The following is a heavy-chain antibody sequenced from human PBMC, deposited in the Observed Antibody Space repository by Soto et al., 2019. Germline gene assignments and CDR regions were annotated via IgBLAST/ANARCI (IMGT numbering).Heavy chain of an antibody. J-gene: IGHJ6*02. Sequence: EVQLLESGGGLVQPGGSLRLSCAASGFPFSTSAMNWVRQAPGKGLEWVSIISATSDAAYYAESVKGRFTSSRDNSKNTLYLQTNSLTPEDTAVYYCGKYCGSYQVYNCINVWGQGTTVTVSS. CDR3: GKYCGSYQVYNCINV. V-gene: IGHV3-23*01. CDR1: GFPFSTSA. CDR2: ISATSDAA. D-gene: IGHD1-26*01.